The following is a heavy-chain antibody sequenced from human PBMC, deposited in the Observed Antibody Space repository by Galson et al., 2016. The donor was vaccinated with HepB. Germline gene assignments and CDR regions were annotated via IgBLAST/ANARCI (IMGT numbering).Heavy chain of an antibody. V-gene: IGHV1-46*02. CDR2: IKPSGGNT. D-gene: IGHD6-6*01. J-gene: IGHJ4*02. Sequence: SVKVSCKASGYTFNTYNMHWVRQAPGQGLEWMGIIKPSGGNTIYAQKFQDRITMTRDTSTSTVYMELISLRSEDTAVYCCAREPDHSSYFDYWGQGTLLTVSS. CDR3: AREPDHSSYFDY. CDR1: GYTFNTYN.